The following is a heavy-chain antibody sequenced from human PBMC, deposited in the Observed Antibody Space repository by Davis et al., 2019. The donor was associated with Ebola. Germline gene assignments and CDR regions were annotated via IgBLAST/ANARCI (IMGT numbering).Heavy chain of an antibody. CDR1: DGSISTNY. CDR2: IYDSGST. CDR3: ARGLTYYYDSSGYY. J-gene: IGHJ4*02. Sequence: SETLSLTCTVSDGSISTNYWSWIRQPPGKGLEWIGYIYDSGSTNYSPSLKSRVTMSVDTSKNQFSLKLSSVTAADTAVYYCARGLTYYYDSSGYYWGQGTLVTVSS. D-gene: IGHD3-22*01. V-gene: IGHV4-59*12.